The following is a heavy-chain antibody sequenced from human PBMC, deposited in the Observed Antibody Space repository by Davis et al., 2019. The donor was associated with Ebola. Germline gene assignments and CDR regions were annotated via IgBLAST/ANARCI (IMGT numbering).Heavy chain of an antibody. Sequence: ASVKVSCKVSGYTLIELSLHWVRQAPGKGFEWMGGFAPEDGKTVYAQKFQGRVTITADDSTRTAYMELSSLRSDDTAVYYCRFTTFGVGPEPDSYYFDYWGQGTLVTVSS. CDR2: FAPEDGKT. CDR1: GYTLIELS. D-gene: IGHD3-3*01. CDR3: RFTTFGVGPEPDSYYFDY. V-gene: IGHV1-24*01. J-gene: IGHJ4*02.